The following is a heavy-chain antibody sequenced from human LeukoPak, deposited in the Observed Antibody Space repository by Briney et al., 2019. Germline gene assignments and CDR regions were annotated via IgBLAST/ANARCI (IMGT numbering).Heavy chain of an antibody. CDR2: ISSSGSTI. D-gene: IGHD3-22*01. CDR1: GFTFSDYY. V-gene: IGHV3-11*01. CDR3: ARDHSYYYDSSGWFDY. Sequence: PGGSLRLSCAASGFTFSDYYMIWIRQAPGKGLEWVSYISSSGSTIYYADSVKGRFTISRDNAKNSLYLQMNSLRAEDTAVYYCARDHSYYYDSSGWFDYWGQGTLVTVSS. J-gene: IGHJ4*02.